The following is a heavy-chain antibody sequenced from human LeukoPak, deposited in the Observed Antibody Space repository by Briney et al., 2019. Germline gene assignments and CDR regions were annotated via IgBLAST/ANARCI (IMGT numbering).Heavy chain of an antibody. CDR1: GYTFTSYG. Sequence: GASVKVSCKASGYTFTSYGISWVRQAPGQGLEWMGWISAYNGNTNYAQKLQGRVTMTTDTSTSTPYMELRSLRSDDTAVYYCARAEVTEIVLMVYAIGGFDYWGQGTLVTVSS. V-gene: IGHV1-18*01. D-gene: IGHD2-8*01. CDR3: ARAEVTEIVLMVYAIGGFDY. J-gene: IGHJ4*02. CDR2: ISAYNGNT.